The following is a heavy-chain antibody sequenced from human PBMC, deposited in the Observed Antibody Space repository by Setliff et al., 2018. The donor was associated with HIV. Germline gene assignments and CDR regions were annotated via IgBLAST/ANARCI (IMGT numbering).Heavy chain of an antibody. CDR2: IKEDGSDSTI. Sequence: GGSLRLSCGASGFTFGNYWMTWVRQAPGRGLECVANIKEDGSDSTIYYADSVKGRFTISRDNAKNSLYLQMNSLRAEDTAVYYCARVTVDWGFGNAFDIWGQGTMVTVSS. CDR1: GFTFGNYW. V-gene: IGHV3-7*01. CDR3: ARVTVDWGFGNAFDI. J-gene: IGHJ3*02. D-gene: IGHD7-27*01.